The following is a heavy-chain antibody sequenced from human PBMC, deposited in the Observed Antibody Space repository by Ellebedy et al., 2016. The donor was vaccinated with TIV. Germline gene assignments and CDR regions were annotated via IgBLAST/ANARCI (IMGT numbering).Heavy chain of an antibody. V-gene: IGHV3-48*02. CDR2: ITPSSDGM. Sequence: GESLKISXTASGFIFSIYSMTWVRQAPGKGLEWISYITPSSDGMYYADSVRGRFSISKDNSLYLQMNSLRDEDTAVYYCTRDGGRAYAMDVWGQGTTVIVSS. CDR1: GFIFSIYS. CDR3: TRDGGRAYAMDV. D-gene: IGHD3-16*01. J-gene: IGHJ6*02.